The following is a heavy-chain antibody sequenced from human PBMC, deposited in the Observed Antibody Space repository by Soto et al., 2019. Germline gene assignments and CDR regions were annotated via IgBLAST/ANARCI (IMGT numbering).Heavy chain of an antibody. CDR1: GFTFSSYG. J-gene: IGHJ6*02. CDR2: IWYDGSNK. Sequence: GGSLRLSCAASGFTFSSYGMHWVRQAPGKGLEWVAVIWYDGSNKYYADSVKGRVTISRDNSKNTLYLQMNSLRAEDTAVYYCARDLRDIVVVVAATRGLRYYYGMDVWGQGTTVTVSS. V-gene: IGHV3-33*01. CDR3: ARDLRDIVVVVAATRGLRYYYGMDV. D-gene: IGHD2-15*01.